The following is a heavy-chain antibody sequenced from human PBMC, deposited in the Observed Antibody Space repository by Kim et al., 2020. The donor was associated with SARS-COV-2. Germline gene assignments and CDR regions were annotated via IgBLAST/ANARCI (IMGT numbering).Heavy chain of an antibody. V-gene: IGHV1-8*01. Sequence: YAQKFQGRVTMTRNTSRSTAYMGLSSLRSEDTAVYYCARGRRYSGYVFYYWGQGTLVTVSS. J-gene: IGHJ4*02. D-gene: IGHD5-12*01. CDR3: ARGRRYSGYVFYY.